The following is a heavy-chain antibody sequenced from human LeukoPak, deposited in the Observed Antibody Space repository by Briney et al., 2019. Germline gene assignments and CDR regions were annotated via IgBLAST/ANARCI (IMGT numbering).Heavy chain of an antibody. CDR1: GYSFTGYY. J-gene: IGHJ3*02. Sequence: ASVKVSCKASGYSFTGYYIHWVRQAPGQGLAWMGWINPYSGDTTYAQKFQGRVTMTRDTSISTAYMELSRLRSDDTAVYYCVLGSIYGSGSYSAFDIWGQGTMVTVSS. V-gene: IGHV1-2*02. CDR2: INPYSGDT. CDR3: VLGSIYGSGSYSAFDI. D-gene: IGHD3-10*01.